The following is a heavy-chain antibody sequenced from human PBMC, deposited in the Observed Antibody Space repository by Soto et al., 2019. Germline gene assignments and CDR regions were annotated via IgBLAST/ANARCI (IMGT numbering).Heavy chain of an antibody. D-gene: IGHD3-10*01. CDR2: IYSGGST. CDR1: GFTVSSNY. CDR3: ARDIRFGAYYYYYGMDV. Sequence: GGSLRLSCAASGFTVSSNYMSWVRQTPGKGLEWASVIYSGGSTYYADSVKGRFTISRDNAKNSLYLQMNSLRAEDTAVYYCARDIRFGAYYYYYGMDVWGQGTTVTVSS. V-gene: IGHV3-53*01. J-gene: IGHJ6*02.